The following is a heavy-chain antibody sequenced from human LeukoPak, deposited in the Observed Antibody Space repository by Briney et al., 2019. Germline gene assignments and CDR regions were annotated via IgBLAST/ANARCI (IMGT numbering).Heavy chain of an antibody. CDR2: IRSIVTSI. J-gene: IGHJ4*02. V-gene: IGHV3-48*03. CDR3: ARGISSSYHRHFDY. CDR1: GFTFSSYE. Sequence: GGPLRLSCAASGFTFSSYEMNWVRQAPGKGLEWVSLIRSIVTSIDYVDSVKGRFTISRDNAKNSLYLQMDSLRAEDTAVYYCARGISSSYHRHFDYWGQGILVTVSS. D-gene: IGHD6-13*01.